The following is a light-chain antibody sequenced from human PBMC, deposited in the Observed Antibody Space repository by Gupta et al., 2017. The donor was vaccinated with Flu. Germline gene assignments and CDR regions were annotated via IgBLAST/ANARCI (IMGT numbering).Light chain of an antibody. CDR3: QSYDNSRSGSKV. Sequence: GGYDVHWYQQLPEKAPNLLIYGNTNRPSGVPDRFSGSKSGTSASLAIAGLQAEEEADYNCQSYDNSRSGSKVFGGGTKLTVL. CDR1: GGYD. J-gene: IGLJ3*02. CDR2: GNT. V-gene: IGLV1-40*01.